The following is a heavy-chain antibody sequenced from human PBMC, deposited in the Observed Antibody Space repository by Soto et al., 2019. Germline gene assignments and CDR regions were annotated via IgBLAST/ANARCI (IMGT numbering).Heavy chain of an antibody. J-gene: IGHJ4*02. CDR1: GGSINSGGYY. D-gene: IGHD7-27*01. Sequence: QVQLQESGPGLVKPSQTLSLTCTVSGGSINSGGYYWSWIRQQPGKGLEWIGHIYYSGNTYYNPSLKSRVIISVDTSKTQCSLKLNSVTAADTAVYYCARKGLTGSREFDYWGQGTLVTVSS. CDR2: IYYSGNT. CDR3: ARKGLTGSREFDY. V-gene: IGHV4-31*03.